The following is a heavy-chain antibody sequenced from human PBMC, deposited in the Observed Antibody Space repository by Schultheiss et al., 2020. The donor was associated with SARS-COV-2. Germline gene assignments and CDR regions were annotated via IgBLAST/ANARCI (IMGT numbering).Heavy chain of an antibody. Sequence: GESLKISCKGSGFSFTSYWIGWVRQMPGKGLEWMGIIYPGDTDTRYSPSFQGQATISADKSISTAYLQWSSLKASDTAMYYCARLELGCTNGVCFFDYWGQGTLVTVSS. CDR2: IYPGDTDT. V-gene: IGHV5-51*01. D-gene: IGHD2-8*01. J-gene: IGHJ4*02. CDR1: GFSFTSYW. CDR3: ARLELGCTNGVCFFDY.